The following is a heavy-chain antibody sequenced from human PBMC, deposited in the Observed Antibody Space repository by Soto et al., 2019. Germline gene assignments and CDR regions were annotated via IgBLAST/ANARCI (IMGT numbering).Heavy chain of an antibody. CDR3: VSRSGTSPDY. CDR2: ITGGGGGT. J-gene: IGHJ4*02. V-gene: IGHV3-23*01. CDR1: GFTFSTYA. D-gene: IGHD6-6*01. Sequence: PGGSLRLSCAASGFTFSTYAMSWVRQAPGKGLEWVSAITGGGGGTYHADTVKGRFTISRDNSKNTLYVQMNSLFLDDSAVYYCVSRSGTSPDYWGQGTLVTVSS.